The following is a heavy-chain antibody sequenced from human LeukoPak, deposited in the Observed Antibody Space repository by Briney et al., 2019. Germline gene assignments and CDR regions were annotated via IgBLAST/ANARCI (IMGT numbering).Heavy chain of an antibody. J-gene: IGHJ4*02. CDR3: AGNYGPYYFDY. Sequence: GGSLRLSCVASGFTFSSFGIQWVRQAPGKGLECVAVIWYDGSNKYYADSVKGRFTISRDNSKNTLYLQMNSLRAEDTAVYYCAGNYGPYYFDYWGQGTLVTVSS. CDR1: GFTFSSFG. D-gene: IGHD3-10*01. V-gene: IGHV3-33*01. CDR2: IWYDGSNK.